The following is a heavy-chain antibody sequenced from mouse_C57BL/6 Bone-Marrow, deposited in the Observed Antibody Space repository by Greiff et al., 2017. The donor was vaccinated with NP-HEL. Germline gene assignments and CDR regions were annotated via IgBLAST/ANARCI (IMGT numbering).Heavy chain of an antibody. CDR2: INSDGGST. V-gene: IGHV5-2*01. D-gene: IGHD2-10*02. Sequence: DVMLVESGGGLVHPFSSLPPPFSSPSSSFPSPYISFFLHTPEKRLELVAAINSDGGSTYYPDTMERRFIISRDNTKKTLYLQMSSLRSEDTALYDCARHAGYGVYWYFDVWGTGTTVTVSS. CDR1: SSSFPSPY. J-gene: IGHJ1*03. CDR3: ARHAGYGVYWYFDV.